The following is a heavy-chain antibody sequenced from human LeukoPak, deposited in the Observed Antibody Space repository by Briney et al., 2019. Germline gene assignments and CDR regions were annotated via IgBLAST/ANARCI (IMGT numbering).Heavy chain of an antibody. V-gene: IGHV1-2*06. J-gene: IGHJ6*02. CDR2: INPNSGGT. D-gene: IGHD2-2*01. CDR3: AREKVRQSGMDV. CDR1: GYTFTGYY. Sequence: WASVKVSCKASGYTFTGYYMHWVRQAPGQGLGWMGRINPNSGGTNYAQKFQGRVTMTRDTSISTAYMELSRLRSDDTAVYYCAREKVRQSGMDVWGQGTTVTVSS.